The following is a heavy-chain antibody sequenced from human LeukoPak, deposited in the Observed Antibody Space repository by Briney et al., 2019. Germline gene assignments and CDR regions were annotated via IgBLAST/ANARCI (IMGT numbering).Heavy chain of an antibody. CDR1: GFTFSSYG. D-gene: IGHD2-2*01. CDR3: ARLAGYCSSTSCFYYYYYGTDV. V-gene: IGHV3-48*04. Sequence: AGSLRRSCAASGFTFSSYGMSWLRQAPGKGLVWGSYICSSSSTIYYAHSVKGRFTISRDNAKNSLYLQMNSLRAEDTAVYYAARLAGYCSSTSCFYYYYYGTDVWGQGTTVTVSS. CDR2: ICSSSSTI. J-gene: IGHJ6*02.